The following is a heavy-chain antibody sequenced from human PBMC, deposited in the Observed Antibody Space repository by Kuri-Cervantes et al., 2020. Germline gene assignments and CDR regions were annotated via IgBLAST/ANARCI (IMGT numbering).Heavy chain of an antibody. V-gene: IGHV3-30-3*01. D-gene: IGHD3-16*01. J-gene: IGHJ4*02. CDR2: ISYDGSNK. CDR1: GFTFSSYA. Sequence: GGSLRLSCAASGFTFSSYAMHWVRQAPGKGLEWVAVISYDGSNKYYADSVKGRFTISRDNSKNTLYPQMNSLRAEDTAVYYCARVDDYVWGTFDYWGQGTLVTVSS. CDR3: ARVDDYVWGTFDY.